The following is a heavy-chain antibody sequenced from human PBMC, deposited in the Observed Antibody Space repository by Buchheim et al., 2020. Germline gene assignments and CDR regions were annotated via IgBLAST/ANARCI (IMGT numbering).Heavy chain of an antibody. CDR2: ISYDGSNK. CDR3: AKDMDSSGTYYAGFDS. J-gene: IGHJ4*02. Sequence: QVQLVESGGGVVQPGRSLRLSCAASGFTFSSYAMHWVRQAPGKGLEWVAVISYDGSNKYYADSVKGRFTISRDNSKNTLYLQMNSLRAEDTAVYFCAKDMDSSGTYYAGFDSWGQGTL. V-gene: IGHV3-30-3*02. CDR1: GFTFSSYA. D-gene: IGHD1-26*01.